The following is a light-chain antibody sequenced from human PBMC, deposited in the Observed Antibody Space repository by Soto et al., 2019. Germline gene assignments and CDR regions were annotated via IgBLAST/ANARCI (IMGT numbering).Light chain of an antibody. J-gene: IGKJ1*01. CDR3: QQYNSYLWT. Sequence: IQRTQSPSTLSATVGDRVTITCRASQSISSWLAWYQQKPGKAPKLLIYKASSLESGVPSRFSGSGSGTEFTLTISSLQPDDFATYYCQQYNSYLWTFGQGTKV. CDR2: KAS. V-gene: IGKV1-5*03. CDR1: QSISSW.